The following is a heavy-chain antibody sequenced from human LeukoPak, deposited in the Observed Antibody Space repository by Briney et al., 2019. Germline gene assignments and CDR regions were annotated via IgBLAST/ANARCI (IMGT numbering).Heavy chain of an antibody. Sequence: SETLSLTCTVSGGSISSYYWSWIRQPAGKGLEWIGRIYISGSTNYNPSLKSRVTMSVDTSKNQSSLKLSSVTAADTAVYYCAKDSEWYDGSGYAFDIWGQGTMVTVSS. CDR1: GGSISSYY. J-gene: IGHJ3*02. CDR2: IYISGST. V-gene: IGHV4-4*07. CDR3: AKDSEWYDGSGYAFDI. D-gene: IGHD3-22*01.